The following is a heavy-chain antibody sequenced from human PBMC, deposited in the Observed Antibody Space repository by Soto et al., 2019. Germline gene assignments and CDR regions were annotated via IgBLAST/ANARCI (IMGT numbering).Heavy chain of an antibody. Sequence: QVQLVESGGGLVKPGGSLRLSCVASGFTFSDYYMSWIRQAPGKGLEWVSYISSSSSYTNYADSVKGRFTISRDNAKHSLYRQMNSLRAEDTAVYYCARDHHRYSGYDYVDYWGQGTLVTVSS. CDR3: ARDHHRYSGYDYVDY. J-gene: IGHJ4*02. CDR2: ISSSSSYT. D-gene: IGHD5-12*01. CDR1: GFTFSDYY. V-gene: IGHV3-11*05.